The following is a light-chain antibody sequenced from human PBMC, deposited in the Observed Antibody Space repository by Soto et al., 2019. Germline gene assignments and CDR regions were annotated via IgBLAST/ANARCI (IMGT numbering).Light chain of an antibody. J-gene: IGLJ2*01. CDR3: CSYGGSLVL. CDR2: EAS. Sequence: QSALTQPASVSGSPGQSITISCTGSSSDVGSHNLVSWYQQHPGKAPKLMIYEASKRPSGLSDRFSGSKSANTASLTISGLQAEDEADYYCCSYGGSLVLFGGGTKITVL. V-gene: IGLV2-23*01. CDR1: SSDVGSHNL.